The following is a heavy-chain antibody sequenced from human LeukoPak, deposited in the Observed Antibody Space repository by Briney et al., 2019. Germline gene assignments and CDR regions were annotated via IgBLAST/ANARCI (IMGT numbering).Heavy chain of an antibody. CDR1: GGSLSSYY. CDR2: IYYSGST. CDR3: ARVAVARFDY. D-gene: IGHD6-19*01. J-gene: IGHJ4*02. Sequence: PSETLSLTCTVSGGSLSSYYWSWIRQPPGKGLEWIGYIYYSGSTNYNPSLKSRVTISVDTSKNQFSLKLSSVTAADTAVYYCARVAVARFDYWGQGTLVTVSS. V-gene: IGHV4-59*01.